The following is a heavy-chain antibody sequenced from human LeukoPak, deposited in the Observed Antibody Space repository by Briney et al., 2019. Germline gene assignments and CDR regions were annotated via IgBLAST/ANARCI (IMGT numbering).Heavy chain of an antibody. J-gene: IGHJ5*02. CDR3: ARAKCTNGVCRNWFDP. Sequence: ASVKVSCKASGYTFTGYYMHWVRQAPGQGLEWMGRINPNSGGANYAQKFQGRVTMTRDTSISTAYMELSRLRPDDTAVYYCARAKCTNGVCRNWFDPWGQGTLVTVSS. CDR2: INPNSGGA. D-gene: IGHD2-8*01. V-gene: IGHV1-2*06. CDR1: GYTFTGYY.